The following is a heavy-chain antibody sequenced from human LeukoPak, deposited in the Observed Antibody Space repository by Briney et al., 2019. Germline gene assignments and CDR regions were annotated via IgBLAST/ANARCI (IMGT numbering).Heavy chain of an antibody. CDR1: GGSISSYY. D-gene: IGHD1-26*01. J-gene: IGHJ5*02. CDR3: ARLAREWELFTSNWFDP. Sequence: SETLSLTCTVSGGSISSYYWSWIRQTPGKGLEWIGYIYYSGSTNYNPSLKSRVTISVDTSKNQFSLKLSSVTAADTAVYYCARLAREWELFTSNWFDPWGQGTLVTVSS. CDR2: IYYSGST. V-gene: IGHV4-59*08.